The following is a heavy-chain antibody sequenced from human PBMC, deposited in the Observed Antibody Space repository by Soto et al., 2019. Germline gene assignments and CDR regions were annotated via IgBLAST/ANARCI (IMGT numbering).Heavy chain of an antibody. J-gene: IGHJ3*02. CDR2: ISGSGGST. Sequence: PGGALRLSRAASGFTFCSYALSWGRPAPGEGVGCVSAISGSGGSTYYADSVKGRFTISRDNSRNTLYLQMNSLRAEDTAVYYCTKALYCSSTSCYSGGDTFHIWGQGTMVTVSS. CDR1: GFTFCSYA. D-gene: IGHD2-2*01. CDR3: TKALYCSSTSCYSGGDTFHI. V-gene: IGHV3-23*01.